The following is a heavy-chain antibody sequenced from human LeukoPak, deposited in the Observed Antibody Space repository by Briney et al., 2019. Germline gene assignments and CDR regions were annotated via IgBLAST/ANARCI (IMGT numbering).Heavy chain of an antibody. D-gene: IGHD3-10*01. CDR2: ISGSGGST. Sequence: PGGSLRLSCAASGFTFSSYAVSWVRRAPGKGLEWVSAISGSGGSTYYADSVKDRFTISRDNSKNTLYLQMNSLRAEDTAVYYCAKDHTPFRDYFDYWGQGTLVTVSS. CDR1: GFTFSSYA. J-gene: IGHJ4*02. V-gene: IGHV3-23*01. CDR3: AKDHTPFRDYFDY.